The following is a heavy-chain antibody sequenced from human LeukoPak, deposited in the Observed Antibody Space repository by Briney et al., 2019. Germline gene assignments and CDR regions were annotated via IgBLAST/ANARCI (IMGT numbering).Heavy chain of an antibody. CDR2: IKQDGCDK. V-gene: IGHV3-7*01. CDR1: GFTFTNYW. Sequence: PGGSLRLSCAASGFTFTNYWMTWVRQAPGKGLEWVANIKQDGCDKYYVDSVKGRFNISRDNAKNSLYLQMNSLRAEDTAVYYCTRDQRKYCSRTTCFVFDIWGQGTVVSVSS. CDR3: TRDQRKYCSRTTCFVFDI. D-gene: IGHD2-2*01. J-gene: IGHJ3*02.